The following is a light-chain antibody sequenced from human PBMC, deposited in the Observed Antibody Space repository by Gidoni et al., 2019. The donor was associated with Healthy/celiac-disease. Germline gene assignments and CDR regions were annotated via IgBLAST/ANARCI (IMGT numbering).Light chain of an antibody. J-gene: IGKJ4*01. CDR2: DAS. V-gene: IGKV1-33*01. CDR1: QDISNY. CDR3: QQYDNLPST. Sequence: DIKMTQSPSSLSASVGDRVTITCQASQDISNYLNWYQQKPGKAPKLLIYDASNLETGVPSRFSGSGSGTDFTFTISSLQPEDIATYYCQQYDNLPSTFGGGTKVEIK.